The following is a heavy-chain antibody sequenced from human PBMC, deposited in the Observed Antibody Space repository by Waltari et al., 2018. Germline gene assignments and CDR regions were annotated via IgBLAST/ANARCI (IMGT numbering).Heavy chain of an antibody. CDR2: IYHSGST. V-gene: IGHV4-30-2*01. CDR1: GGSISRGGYS. J-gene: IGHJ4*02. D-gene: IGHD6-6*01. CDR3: ARGIAAHPYFDY. Sequence: QLQLQESGSGLVKPSQTLSLTCAVSGGSISRGGYSWSWIRQPPGKGLEWIGYIYHSGSTYYNPSLKSRVTISVDRSKNQFSLKLSSVTAADTAVYYCARGIAAHPYFDYWGQGTLVTVSS.